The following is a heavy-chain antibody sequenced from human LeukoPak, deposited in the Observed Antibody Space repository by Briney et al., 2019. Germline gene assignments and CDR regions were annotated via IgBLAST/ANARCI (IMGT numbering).Heavy chain of an antibody. Sequence: SETLSLTCTVYGGSIGTYYWSWVRQSPGTGLEWIGYIYVTGTRYNPYLQSRVTISVDRSRNQFFLKMTSVTAADTAVYYCARHIGGGIEDMDVWGRGTKVTVSS. D-gene: IGHD3-16*02. V-gene: IGHV4-59*08. CDR2: IYVTGT. CDR1: GGSIGTYY. J-gene: IGHJ6*03. CDR3: ARHIGGGIEDMDV.